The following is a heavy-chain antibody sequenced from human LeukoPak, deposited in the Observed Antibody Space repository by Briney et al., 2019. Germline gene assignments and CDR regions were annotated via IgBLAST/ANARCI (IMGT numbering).Heavy chain of an antibody. J-gene: IGHJ6*02. CDR1: GYTFTSYD. D-gene: IGHD3-10*01. CDR3: ARDVRLLWFGELLYGMDV. V-gene: IGHV1-8*01. Sequence: ASVKVSCKASGYTFTSYDINWVRQATGQGLEWMGWMNPNSGNTGYAQKFQGRVTMTRNTSISTAYMELSSLRSEDTAVYYCARDVRLLWFGELLYGMDVWGQGTTVTVSS. CDR2: MNPNSGNT.